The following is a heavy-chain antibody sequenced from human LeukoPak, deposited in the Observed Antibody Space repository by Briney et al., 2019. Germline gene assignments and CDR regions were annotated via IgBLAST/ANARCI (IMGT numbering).Heavy chain of an antibody. V-gene: IGHV3-21*06. J-gene: IGHJ4*02. CDR3: ARGPLSGFDY. CDR2: ISSSSSYI. D-gene: IGHD2/OR15-2a*01. Sequence: GGSLRLSCAASGFTFSSYSMNWVRQAPGKGLEWVSFISSSSSYIYYADSVKGRFTISRDNAKNSLYLQMSSLRAEDTAVYYCARGPLSGFDYWGQGTLVTVSS. CDR1: GFTFSSYS.